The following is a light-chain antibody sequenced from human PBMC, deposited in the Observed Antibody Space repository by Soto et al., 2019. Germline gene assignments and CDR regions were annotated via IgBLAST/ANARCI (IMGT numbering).Light chain of an antibody. CDR3: SSYTSTSTYV. CDR2: LVS. Sequence: QSALTQPASVSGSPGQSITISCTGTSNDVGGYNYVSWYQQYPGKAPKLMIYLVSNRPSGVSNRFSGSKSGNSASLTISGLQPEDEADYYCSSYTSTSTYVFGTGTKLTVL. J-gene: IGLJ1*01. V-gene: IGLV2-14*01. CDR1: SNDVGGYNY.